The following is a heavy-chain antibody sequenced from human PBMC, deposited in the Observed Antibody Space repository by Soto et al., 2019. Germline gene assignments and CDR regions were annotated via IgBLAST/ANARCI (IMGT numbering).Heavy chain of an antibody. J-gene: IGHJ4*02. D-gene: IGHD6-6*01. Sequence: GGSLRLSCAASRFTFSNYAMSWVRQAPGEGLEWVSAISGSGVGTYYADSVKGRFTISRDNSKNTLSLQMNSLRAEDTAVYYCAKGSSSSRPYYFDHWGQGTLVTVSS. V-gene: IGHV3-23*01. CDR2: ISGSGVGT. CDR3: AKGSSSSRPYYFDH. CDR1: RFTFSNYA.